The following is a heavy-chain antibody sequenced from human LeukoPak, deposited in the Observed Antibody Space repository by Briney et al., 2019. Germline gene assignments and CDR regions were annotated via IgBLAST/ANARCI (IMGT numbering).Heavy chain of an antibody. Sequence: SVNVSFKASGDSFSSYAITWVRQAPGQGLEWMGRIIPVFGTTTYAQKFQDRVTITADVGSSTAYLELTRLTSEDTALYFCAKQGAVRQDYYMDVWGNGTTVIVSS. CDR2: IIPVFGTT. CDR1: GDSFSSYA. J-gene: IGHJ6*03. CDR3: AKQGAVRQDYYMDV. V-gene: IGHV1-69*15. D-gene: IGHD3-16*01.